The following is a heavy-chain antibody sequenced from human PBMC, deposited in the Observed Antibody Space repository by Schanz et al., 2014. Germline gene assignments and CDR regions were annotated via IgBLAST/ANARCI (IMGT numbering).Heavy chain of an antibody. CDR2: IIPSLGLA. J-gene: IGHJ4*02. V-gene: IGHV1-69*02. CDR1: GGTFSSFG. D-gene: IGHD3-10*01. Sequence: VQLEQSGAEVKKPGSSVKVSCKASGGTFSSFGINWVRQAPGQGLEWMGRIIPSLGLANYAQNFQGRVSITADTSTNTAYMELSSLTSEDTAVHYCARGRGFYDYWGQGTLVTVSS. CDR3: ARGRGFYDY.